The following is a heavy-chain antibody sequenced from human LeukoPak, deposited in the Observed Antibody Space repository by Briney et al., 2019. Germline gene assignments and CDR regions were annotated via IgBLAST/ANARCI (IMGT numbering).Heavy chain of an antibody. D-gene: IGHD5-12*01. Sequence: GSLRLSCAASGFTFSSYTMNWVRQAPGKGLEWVSKISSSSSTIYYADSVKGRFTISRDNAKNSLYLQMNSLRAEDTAVYYCARDSPQALAILHAFDIWGHGTMVTVSS. CDR3: ARDSPQALAILHAFDI. V-gene: IGHV3-48*01. CDR2: ISSSSSTI. J-gene: IGHJ3*02. CDR1: GFTFSSYT.